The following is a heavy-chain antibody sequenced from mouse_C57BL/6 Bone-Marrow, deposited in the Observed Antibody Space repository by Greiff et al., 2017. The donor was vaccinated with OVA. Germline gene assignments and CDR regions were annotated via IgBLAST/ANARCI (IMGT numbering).Heavy chain of an antibody. J-gene: IGHJ4*01. CDR2: INPGSGGT. CDR3: ARSHSYYDAMDY. Sequence: QVQLQQSGAELVRPGTSVKVSCKASGYAFTNYLIEWVKQRPGQGLEWIGVINPGSGGTNYNEKFKGKATLTADKSSSTAYMQLSSLTSEDSAVYFYARSHSYYDAMDYWGQGTSVTVSS. CDR1: GYAFTNYL. V-gene: IGHV1-54*01.